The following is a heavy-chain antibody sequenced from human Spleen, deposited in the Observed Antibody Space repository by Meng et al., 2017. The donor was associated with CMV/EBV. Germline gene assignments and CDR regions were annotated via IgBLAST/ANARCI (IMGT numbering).Heavy chain of an antibody. CDR1: GFTFSTYS. D-gene: IGHD2-15*01. J-gene: IGHJ5*02. CDR3: TREVVVAAGCDP. Sequence: GGSLRLSCAASGFTFSTYSMNWVRQAPGKGLEWVSSIRGSGSYMYYADSVKGRFTISRDNAKNSLHLQMNSLRVEDMAVYYCTREVVVAAGCDPLGQGTLVTVSS. V-gene: IGHV3-21*01. CDR2: IRGSGSYM.